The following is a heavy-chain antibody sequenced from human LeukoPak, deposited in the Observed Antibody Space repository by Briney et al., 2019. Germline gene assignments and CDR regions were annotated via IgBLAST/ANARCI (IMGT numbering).Heavy chain of an antibody. J-gene: IGHJ4*02. V-gene: IGHV4-34*01. CDR3: ARGLYQRDY. CDR1: GGSFSGYY. D-gene: IGHD6-25*01. Sequence: SETLSLTCAVYGGSFSGYYWSWIRQPPGKGLEWIGKINHSGRTNYNPSLKSRVTISVDTSKNQFSLKLSSVTAADTAVYYCARGLYQRDYWGQGTLVTVSS. CDR2: INHSGRT.